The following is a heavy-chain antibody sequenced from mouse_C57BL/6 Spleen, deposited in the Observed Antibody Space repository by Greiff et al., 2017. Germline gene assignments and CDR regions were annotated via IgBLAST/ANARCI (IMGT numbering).Heavy chain of an antibody. Sequence: EVKVVESGGGLVKPGGSLKLSCAASGFTFSDYGMHWVRQAPEKGLEWVAYISSGSSTIYYADTVKGRFTISRDNAKNTLFLQMTSLRSEDTAMYYCARGDSSGYGYWGQGTTLTVSS. J-gene: IGHJ2*01. CDR3: ARGDSSGYGY. CDR1: GFTFSDYG. D-gene: IGHD3-2*02. V-gene: IGHV5-17*01. CDR2: ISSGSSTI.